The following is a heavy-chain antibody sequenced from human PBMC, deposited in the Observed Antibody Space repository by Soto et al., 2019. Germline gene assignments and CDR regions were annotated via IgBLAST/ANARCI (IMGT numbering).Heavy chain of an antibody. J-gene: IGHJ6*02. Sequence: SVKVSCKASGSTFSSYAISWVRQAPGQGLEWMGGIIPIFGTANYAQKFQGRVTITADESTSTAYMELSSLRTEDTAVYYCASRLVRGVNYYYGMDVWGQGTTVTVSS. CDR2: IIPIFGTA. V-gene: IGHV1-69*13. D-gene: IGHD3-10*01. CDR3: ASRLVRGVNYYYGMDV. CDR1: GSTFSSYA.